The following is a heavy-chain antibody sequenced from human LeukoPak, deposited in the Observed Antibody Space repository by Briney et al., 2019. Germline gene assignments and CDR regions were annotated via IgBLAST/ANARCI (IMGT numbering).Heavy chain of an antibody. J-gene: IGHJ4*02. CDR1: GGSGRNDY. D-gene: IGHD2-15*01. CDR3: ARDQSCSGGSCYPGYYFDY. Sequence: SETLSLSCSVSGGSGRNDYWTWVRQAPGKGLEWIGYVHSTDGTNYSPSLNSRITISLDKSKLQFSLRVTSVTAADTAVYYCARDQSCSGGSCYPGYYFDYWGQGTLATVSS. CDR2: VHSTDGT. V-gene: IGHV4-59*02.